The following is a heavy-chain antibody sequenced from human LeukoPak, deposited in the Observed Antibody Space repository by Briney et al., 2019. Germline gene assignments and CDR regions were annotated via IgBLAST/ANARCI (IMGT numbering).Heavy chain of an antibody. CDR2: ITPIFGAA. CDR3: ARNSRVASTSGLNY. J-gene: IGHJ4*02. CDR1: GGAFSSYP. V-gene: IGHV1-69*13. Sequence: SVKVSCKASGGAFSSYPFTWVRQAPGQGLEWMGEITPIFGAANYAQTFQGRVTITADESTSTVFMELSSLRSDDTAFYYCARNSRVASTSGLNYWGQGTLVTVSS. D-gene: IGHD4-23*01.